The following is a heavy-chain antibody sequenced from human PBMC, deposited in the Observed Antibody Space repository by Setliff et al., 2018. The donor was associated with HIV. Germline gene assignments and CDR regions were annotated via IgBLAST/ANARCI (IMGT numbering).Heavy chain of an antibody. CDR3: ARINDYGGNEGYFDY. D-gene: IGHD4-17*01. J-gene: IGHJ4*02. Sequence: ASVKVSCKAPGYIFTSYGITWVRQAPGQGLEWMGWISAYNGNTNYAQKLQGRVTMTTDTSTSTAYMELRSLRSDDTAVYYCARINDYGGNEGYFDYWGQGTLVTVSS. CDR2: ISAYNGNT. V-gene: IGHV1-18*01. CDR1: GYIFTSYG.